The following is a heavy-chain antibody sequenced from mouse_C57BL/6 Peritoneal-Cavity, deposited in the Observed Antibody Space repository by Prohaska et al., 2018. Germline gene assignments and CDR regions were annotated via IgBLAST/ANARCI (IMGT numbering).Heavy chain of an antibody. CDR3: ARDQHYGSRTYFDY. D-gene: IGHD1-1*01. CDR1: GFTFSSYA. Sequence: EVQLVESGGGLVKPGGSLKLSCAASGFTFSSYAMSWVRQTPEKRQEWVATISDGGSYTYYPDNVQGRFNISRDNAKNNLYLQMSHLKSEDTAMYYCARDQHYGSRTYFDYWGQGTTLTVSS. V-gene: IGHV5-4*01. CDR2: ISDGGSYT. J-gene: IGHJ2*01.